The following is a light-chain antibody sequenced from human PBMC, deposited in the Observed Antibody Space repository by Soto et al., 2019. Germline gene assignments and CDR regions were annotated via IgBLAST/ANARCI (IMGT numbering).Light chain of an antibody. CDR2: DAS. Sequence: IVLRQSPGTVSWFPGERAPLSYRASQSVTNNYLDWFQQKPGQAPRLLIYDASIRADGIPDRFSGSGSETDFTLTISRLEPEDSAVYYCQQCSFSPRTFGQGTKV. J-gene: IGKJ1*01. V-gene: IGKV3-20*01. CDR1: QSVTNNY. CDR3: QQCSFSPRT.